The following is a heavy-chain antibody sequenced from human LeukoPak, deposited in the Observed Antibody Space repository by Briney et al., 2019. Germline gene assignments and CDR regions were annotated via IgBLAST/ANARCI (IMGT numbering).Heavy chain of an antibody. J-gene: IGHJ4*01. V-gene: IGHV3-30*18. D-gene: IGHD2-21*02. CDR2: ISYDGSTK. CDR1: GFTFSGYG. Sequence: GGSLRLSCAASGFTFSGYGMHWVRQAPGKGLEWVAVISYDGSTKYYADAVKGRFTISRDNSENTLDLQMNSLRTEDTAMYYCAKTIMVTAFDYWSQEPWSPSPQ. CDR3: AKTIMVTAFDY.